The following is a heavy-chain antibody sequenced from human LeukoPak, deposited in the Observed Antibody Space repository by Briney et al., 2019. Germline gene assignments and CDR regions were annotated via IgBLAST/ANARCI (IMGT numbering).Heavy chain of an antibody. D-gene: IGHD3-22*01. J-gene: IGHJ3*02. CDR2: NSAYNGNT. CDR3: ARVVITTSKHDAFDI. V-gene: IGHV1-18*01. Sequence: ASVKVSCKASVYTFTNYGISWVRQAPGQGLEWMGWNSAYNGNTNYAENLQGRVTMTTDTSTSTAYMELRSLRSDDTAVYYCARVVITTSKHDAFDIWGQGTMVRVSS. CDR1: VYTFTNYG.